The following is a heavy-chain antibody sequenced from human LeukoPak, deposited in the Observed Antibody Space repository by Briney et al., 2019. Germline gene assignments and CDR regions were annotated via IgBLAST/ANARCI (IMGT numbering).Heavy chain of an antibody. J-gene: IGHJ4*02. CDR2: IKDDGSGK. V-gene: IGHV3-7*01. Sequence: PGGSLRLSCAASGFDFSEFWMSWVRQAPGKGLEWVANIKDDGSGKIYVDSVKGRFTISRDNAKNSMYLQMNNMRDEDTALYYCARGGSFVHNRRFDYWGQGALVTVSS. CDR1: GFDFSEFW. D-gene: IGHD6-13*01. CDR3: ARGGSFVHNRRFDY.